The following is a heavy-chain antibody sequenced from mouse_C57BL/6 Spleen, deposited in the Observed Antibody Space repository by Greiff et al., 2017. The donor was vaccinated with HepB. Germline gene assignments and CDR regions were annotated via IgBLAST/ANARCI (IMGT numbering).Heavy chain of an antibody. CDR2: IYPGDGDT. CDR3: AREGHYPWFAY. CDR1: GYAFSSSW. V-gene: IGHV1-82*01. D-gene: IGHD1-2*01. J-gene: IGHJ3*01. Sequence: QVQLKESGPELVKPGASVKISCKASGYAFSSSWMNWVKQRPGKGLEWIGRIYPGDGDTNYNGKFKGKATLTADKSSSTAYMPLSSLTSEDSAVYFCAREGHYPWFAYWGQGTLVTVSA.